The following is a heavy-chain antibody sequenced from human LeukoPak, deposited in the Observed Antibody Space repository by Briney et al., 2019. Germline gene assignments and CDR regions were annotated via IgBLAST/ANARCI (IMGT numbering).Heavy chain of an antibody. J-gene: IGHJ3*02. Sequence: PSETLSLTCALYGGSLSGYYWSWIRQPPGKGLEWIGEINHSGITNYNPSLKSRVTISVDTSKKQFSLKLRSVTAADTAVYYCAPLGSEDFDIWGQGTVVTVSS. CDR2: INHSGIT. CDR3: APLGSEDFDI. D-gene: IGHD1-26*01. CDR1: GGSLSGYY. V-gene: IGHV4-34*01.